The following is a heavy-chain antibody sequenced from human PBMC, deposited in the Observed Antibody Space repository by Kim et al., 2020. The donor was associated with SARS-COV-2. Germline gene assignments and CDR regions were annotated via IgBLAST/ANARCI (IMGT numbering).Heavy chain of an antibody. CDR2: ISGSGTNT. D-gene: IGHD6-19*01. CDR3: AKDRGAYSSGWYSGGYYFDD. J-gene: IGHJ4*02. Sequence: GGSLRLSCAASGFTFSSYAMSWVRQAPGKGLEWVSAISGSGTNTYYADSVKGRFTISRDNSRNTLYLQMNSLRAEDTAVYYCAKDRGAYSSGWYSGGYYFDDWGRGTLLTVST. CDR1: GFTFSSYA. V-gene: IGHV3-23*01.